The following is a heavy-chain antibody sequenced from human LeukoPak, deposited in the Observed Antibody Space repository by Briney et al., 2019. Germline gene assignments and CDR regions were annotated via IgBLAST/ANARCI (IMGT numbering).Heavy chain of an antibody. D-gene: IGHD6-19*01. CDR1: GFTFSYYG. CDR2: IRYDGSDK. V-gene: IGHV3-30*02. Sequence: GGSLRLSCAASGFTFSYYGMHWVRQPPGKGLEWVAFIRYDGSDKYYADSVKGRFTISRDNSKNKLFLQMNSLRAEDTAVYYCARDPPRAWPGSGTSLLVAGLFDYWGQGTLVTVSS. J-gene: IGHJ4*02. CDR3: ARDPPRAWPGSGTSLLVAGLFDY.